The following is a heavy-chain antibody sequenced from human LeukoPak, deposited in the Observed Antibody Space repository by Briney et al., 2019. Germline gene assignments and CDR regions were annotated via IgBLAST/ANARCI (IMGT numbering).Heavy chain of an antibody. CDR2: ISTYNGNT. CDR1: GYTFTSYG. Sequence: ASVKVSCKASGYTFTSYGISWVRQAPGQGLEWMGWISTYNGNTNYAQKLQGRVTMTTDTSTSTAYMELRSLRSDDTAIYYCAGLISGYGHDYWGQGTLVTVSS. V-gene: IGHV1-18*01. CDR3: AGLISGYGHDY. J-gene: IGHJ4*02. D-gene: IGHD5-12*01.